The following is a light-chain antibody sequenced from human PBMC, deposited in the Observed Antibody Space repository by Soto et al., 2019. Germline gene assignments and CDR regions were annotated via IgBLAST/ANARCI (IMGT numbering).Light chain of an antibody. V-gene: IGKV3-11*01. Sequence: EVVLTQSPATLSLSQGGRATLTSRAGQTINRFLAWYQRKPGQAPRLLMYDASKRATGIPARFSGSGSGTDFTLTISSLVPEDFAVYYCQQRDIWPWTFGQGTKVDIK. CDR3: QQRDIWPWT. CDR1: QTINRF. J-gene: IGKJ1*01. CDR2: DAS.